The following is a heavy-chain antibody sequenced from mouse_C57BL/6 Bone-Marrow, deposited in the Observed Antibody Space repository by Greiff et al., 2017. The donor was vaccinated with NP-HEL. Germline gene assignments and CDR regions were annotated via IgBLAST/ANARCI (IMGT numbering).Heavy chain of an antibody. Sequence: VQLQQSGPGLVQPSQSLSITCTVSGFSLTSYGVHWVRQSPGKGLEWLGVIWRGGSTDYNAAFISRLSISKDNSKVQVFFKMNSLQADDTAIYYCARSYYFDYWGQGTTLTVSS. V-gene: IGHV2-2*01. J-gene: IGHJ2*01. CDR2: IWRGGST. CDR1: GFSLTSYG. CDR3: ARSYYFDY.